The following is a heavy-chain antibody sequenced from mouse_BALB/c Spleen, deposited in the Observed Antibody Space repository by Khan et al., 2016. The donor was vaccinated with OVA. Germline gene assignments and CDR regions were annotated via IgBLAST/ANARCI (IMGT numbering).Heavy chain of an antibody. CDR3: ARIYGGDFDY. J-gene: IGHJ2*01. CDR2: ISYSGNT. CDR1: GYSITSDYA. D-gene: IGHD1-1*01. Sequence: EVKLEVSGPGLVKPSQSLSLTCTVTGYSITSDYAWNWIRQFPGNKLEWMGYISYSGNTKYNPSLKSRISITRDTSKNQFFLQLNSVTPEDTATYYCARIYGGDFDYWGQGTTLTVSS. V-gene: IGHV3-2*02.